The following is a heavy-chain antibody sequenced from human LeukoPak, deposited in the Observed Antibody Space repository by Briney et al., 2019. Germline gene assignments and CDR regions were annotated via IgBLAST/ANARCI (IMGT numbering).Heavy chain of an antibody. D-gene: IGHD5-24*01. Sequence: GGSLRLSCAASGFTFSSYWMHWVRQAPGKGAVWVSRINSDGSSTSYADSVKGRFTISRDNAKNTLYLQMNSLRAEDTAVYYCARDSLEGFDYWGQGPLVTVSS. CDR3: ARDSLEGFDY. J-gene: IGHJ4*02. CDR1: GFTFSSYW. CDR2: INSDGSST. V-gene: IGHV3-74*01.